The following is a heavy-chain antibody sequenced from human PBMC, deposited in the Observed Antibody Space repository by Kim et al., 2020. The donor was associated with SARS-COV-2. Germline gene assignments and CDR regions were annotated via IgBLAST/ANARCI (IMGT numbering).Heavy chain of an antibody. CDR1: GFTFSSYS. V-gene: IGHV3-48*02. J-gene: IGHJ4*02. CDR3: AVRGYCSGGSCYSDYYDSSSYYGY. Sequence: GGSLRLSCAASGFTFSSYSMNWVRQAPGKGLEWVSYISSSSSTIYYADSVKGRFTISRDNGKNSLYLQMNSLRDEDTAVYYCAVRGYCSGGSCYSDYYDSSSYYGYWGQGTLVTVSS. D-gene: IGHD2-15*01. CDR2: ISSSSSTI.